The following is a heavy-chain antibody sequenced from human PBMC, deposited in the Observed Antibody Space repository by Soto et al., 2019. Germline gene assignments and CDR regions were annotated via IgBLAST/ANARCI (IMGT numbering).Heavy chain of an antibody. V-gene: IGHV4-38-2*01. J-gene: IGHJ4*02. CDR1: SDSVISGYY. Sequence: XGALSLTCAVSSDSVISGYYWAWMRRPPGKGLEWIGSIYHIGTTYYNPSLKSRVTISVDTSRNQFSLKLSSVTAADPAVYHCARTDNVGYYPYFGQRTLVTVSS. CDR3: ARTDNVGYYPY. D-gene: IGHD3-3*01. CDR2: IYHIGTT.